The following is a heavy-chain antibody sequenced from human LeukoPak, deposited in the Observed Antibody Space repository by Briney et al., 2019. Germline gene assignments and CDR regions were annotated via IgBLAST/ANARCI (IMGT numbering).Heavy chain of an antibody. D-gene: IGHD5-18*01. CDR3: ARVRGGGLNTAMGAMDV. CDR1: GFPFSSYG. J-gene: IGHJ6*02. Sequence: GGSLRLSCAASGFPFSSYGMHWVRQVPGKGLEWLTAISYDASNTFYAEFVRGRFTISRDNSDKIVYLQMNSLRPEDTAVYSCARVRGGGLNTAMGAMDVWGLGTSVTVSS. CDR2: ISYDASNT. V-gene: IGHV3-30-3*01.